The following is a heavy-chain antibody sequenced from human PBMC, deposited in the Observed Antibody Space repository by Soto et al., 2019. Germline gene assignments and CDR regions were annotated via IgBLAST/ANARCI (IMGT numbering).Heavy chain of an antibody. V-gene: IGHV4-61*01. CDR2: IYYSGST. Sequence: SETLSLTCTVSGGSVSSGSYYWSWIRQPPGKGLEWIGYIYYSGSTNYNPSLKSRVTISVDTSKNQFSLKLSSVTAADTAVYYCARSNPFYYYDSSGYYSFDYWGQGTLVTVSS. CDR1: GGSVSSGSYY. CDR3: ARSNPFYYYDSSGYYSFDY. D-gene: IGHD3-22*01. J-gene: IGHJ4*02.